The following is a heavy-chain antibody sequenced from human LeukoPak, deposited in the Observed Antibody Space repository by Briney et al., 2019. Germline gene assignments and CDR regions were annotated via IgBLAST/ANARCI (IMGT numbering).Heavy chain of an antibody. CDR1: GGSISSSTYY. J-gene: IGHJ4*02. V-gene: IGHV4-39*01. D-gene: IGHD6-19*01. Sequence: PSETLSLTCTVSGGSISSSTYYWGWIRQPPGKGLEWIGSIYYTGNTYYNPSLKSRVTISVDTSKNQFSLKLSSVTAADTAVYHCSRRRYSSGWYYFDYWGQGTLVTVSS. CDR3: SRRRYSSGWYYFDY. CDR2: IYYTGNT.